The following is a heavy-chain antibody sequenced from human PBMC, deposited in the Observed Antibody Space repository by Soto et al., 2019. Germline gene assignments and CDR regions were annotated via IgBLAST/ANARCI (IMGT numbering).Heavy chain of an antibody. J-gene: IGHJ4*02. D-gene: IGHD3-3*01. Sequence: GGSLRLSCAASGFTFSGYAMSWVRQAPGKGLEWVSAISGSGGSTYYADSVKGRFTISRDNSKNTLYLQMNSLRAEDTAVYYCAKDLDFWSGYSGYWGQGTLVTVSS. CDR1: GFTFSGYA. CDR2: ISGSGGST. V-gene: IGHV3-23*01. CDR3: AKDLDFWSGYSGY.